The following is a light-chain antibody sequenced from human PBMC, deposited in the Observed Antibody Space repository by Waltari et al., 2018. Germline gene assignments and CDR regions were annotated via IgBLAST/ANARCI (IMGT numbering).Light chain of an antibody. V-gene: IGLV3-1*01. CDR2: RDN. CDR3: PAWDSSTAV. J-gene: IGLJ1*01. Sequence: SYELTQPPSVYVSPGQTASITCSGEKLGEKYAYWYHQKPGQSHLLVIYRDNMRPSGISERFSCSNSGNSATLTISGTQAMDDADYYCPAWDSSTAVFGTGTKVTVL. CDR1: KLGEKY.